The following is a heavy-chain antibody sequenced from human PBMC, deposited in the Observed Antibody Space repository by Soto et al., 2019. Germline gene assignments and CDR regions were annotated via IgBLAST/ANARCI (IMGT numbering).Heavy chain of an antibody. CDR2: ISGHNGNT. CDR3: ARDLYPLAYYFDY. Sequence: GASVKVSCKASGYTFTNHGISWVRQAPGQGLEWLGWISGHNGNTKYAQRLQGRVTMTPDTSTSTAYMELRSLKSDDTAVYYCARDLYPLAYYFDYWGQGTLVTVSS. CDR1: GYTFTNHG. J-gene: IGHJ4*02. V-gene: IGHV1-18*01.